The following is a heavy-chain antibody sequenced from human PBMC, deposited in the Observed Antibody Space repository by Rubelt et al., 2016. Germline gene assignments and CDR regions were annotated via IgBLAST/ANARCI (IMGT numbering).Heavy chain of an antibody. Sequence: QLQLQESGPGLVKPSETLSLTCTVSGGSISSSSYYWGLIRQPPGKGLEWIGSISYSGSTYYNPSLKSRVNISVDTSKNQFSLKLSSVTAADTAVYYCARRGAIFGVVIYFDYWGQGTLVTVSS. J-gene: IGHJ4*02. V-gene: IGHV4-39*01. CDR3: ARRGAIFGVVIYFDY. CDR1: GGSISSSSYY. D-gene: IGHD3-3*01. CDR2: ISYSGST.